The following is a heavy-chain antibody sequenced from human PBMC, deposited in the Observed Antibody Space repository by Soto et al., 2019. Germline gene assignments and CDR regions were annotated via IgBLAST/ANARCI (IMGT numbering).Heavy chain of an antibody. CDR2: IKQDGSEK. D-gene: IGHD3-3*01. J-gene: IGHJ3*02. Sequence: EVQLVESGGGLVQPGGSLRLSCAASGFTFSSYWMSWVRQAPGKGLEWVANIKQDGSEKYYVDSVKGRFTISRDNAKNSLYLQMNSLRAEDTSVYYCARKYVLRFLEWLPPDDAFDIWGQGTMVTVSS. CDR3: ARKYVLRFLEWLPPDDAFDI. V-gene: IGHV3-7*01. CDR1: GFTFSSYW.